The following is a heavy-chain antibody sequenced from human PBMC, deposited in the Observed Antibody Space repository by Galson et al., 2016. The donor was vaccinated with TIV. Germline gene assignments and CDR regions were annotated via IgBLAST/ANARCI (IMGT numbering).Heavy chain of an antibody. CDR2: IKQVGSVT. V-gene: IGHV3-7*01. Sequence: SLRLSCAASGFTFSDYWMHWVRRAPGRGLEWLANIKQVGSVTFHAGAVKGRFAISRDNARNSLYLQMDSLRVDDTAVYYCANFAANYWGRGTLVTVSS. D-gene: IGHD3-9*01. CDR1: GFTFSDYW. J-gene: IGHJ4*02. CDR3: ANFAANY.